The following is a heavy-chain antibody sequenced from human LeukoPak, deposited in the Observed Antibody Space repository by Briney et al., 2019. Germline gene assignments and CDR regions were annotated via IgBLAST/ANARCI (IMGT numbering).Heavy chain of an antibody. CDR3: ARVYCSSTSCHYHFDY. J-gene: IGHJ4*02. V-gene: IGHV1-46*01. D-gene: IGHD2-2*01. CDR1: GYTFTSYY. Sequence: ASVKVSCKASGYTFTSYYMHWVRQAPGQGLEWMGIINPSGGSTSYAQKFQGRVTMTRDTSTSTVYVELSSLRSEDTAVYYCARVYCSSTSCHYHFDYWGQGTLVTVSS. CDR2: INPSGGST.